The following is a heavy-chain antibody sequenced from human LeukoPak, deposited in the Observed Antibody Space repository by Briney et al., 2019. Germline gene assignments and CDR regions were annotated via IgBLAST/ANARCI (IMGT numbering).Heavy chain of an antibody. CDR2: ISAYNGNT. D-gene: IGHD3-16*02. CDR1: GYTFTSYG. V-gene: IGHV1-18*01. J-gene: IGHJ5*02. Sequence: WASVKVSCKASGYTFTSYGISWVRQAPGQGLEWMGWISAYNGNTNYAQKLQGRVTMTTDTSTSTAYMEMRSLRSDDTAVYYCARDGDSTHYVWGSYRSYNWFDPWGQGTLVTVSS. CDR3: ARDGDSTHYVWGSYRSYNWFDP.